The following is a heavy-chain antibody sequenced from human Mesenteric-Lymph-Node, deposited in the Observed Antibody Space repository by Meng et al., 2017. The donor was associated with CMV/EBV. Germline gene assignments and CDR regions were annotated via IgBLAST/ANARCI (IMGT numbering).Heavy chain of an antibody. Sequence: AGSLRPSCAASGFTFSSYEMNWVRQAPGKGLEWVSYISATGSTIYYADSVKGQFTISRDNAKNSLYLQMNSLRAEDTAVYYCARHTIFGVASCYYYGMDVWGQGTTVTVSS. D-gene: IGHD3-3*01. CDR3: ARHTIFGVASCYYYGMDV. CDR1: GFTFSSYE. CDR2: ISATGSTI. V-gene: IGHV3-48*03. J-gene: IGHJ6*02.